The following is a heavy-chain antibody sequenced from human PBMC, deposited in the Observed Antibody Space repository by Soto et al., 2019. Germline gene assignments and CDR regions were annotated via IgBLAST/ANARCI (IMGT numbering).Heavy chain of an antibody. CDR2: ISSNGGST. Sequence: VGSLRLSCAASGFTFSSYAMHWVRQAPGKGLEYVSAISSNGGSTYYANSVKGRFTISRDNSKNTLYLQMGSLRAEDMAVYYCARDPLAVAGSGYYYYMDVWGKGTTVSVSS. J-gene: IGHJ6*03. D-gene: IGHD6-19*01. V-gene: IGHV3-64*01. CDR1: GFTFSSYA. CDR3: ARDPLAVAGSGYYYYMDV.